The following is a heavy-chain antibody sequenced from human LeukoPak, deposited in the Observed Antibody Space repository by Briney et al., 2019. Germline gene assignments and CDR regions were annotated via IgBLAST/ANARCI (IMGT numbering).Heavy chain of an antibody. CDR1: GFTVSSNY. V-gene: IGHV3-23*01. Sequence: GGSLRLSCAASGFTVSSNYMNWVRQAPGKGLEWVSSISSSGANTYYADSVKGRFTISRDNSKNTLYLQLSSLRAEDTAVYYCAKRDRPCSGDCSAPYYFDYWGQGTLVTVSS. D-gene: IGHD2-21*02. CDR2: ISSSGANT. CDR3: AKRDRPCSGDCSAPYYFDY. J-gene: IGHJ4*02.